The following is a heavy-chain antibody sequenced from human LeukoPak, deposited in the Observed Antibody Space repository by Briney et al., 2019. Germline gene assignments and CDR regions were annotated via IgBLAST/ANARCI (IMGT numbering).Heavy chain of an antibody. J-gene: IGHJ3*02. V-gene: IGHV3-33*01. CDR2: IWHDGSNK. CDR1: GFTFSTYV. Sequence: GGSLRLSCAASGFTFSTYVIHWVRQAPGKGLEWVTLIWHDGSNKYHADSVKGRFTISRDNSKNTLYLQMNSLRAEDTAVYYCARERAVTSRQDAFDIWGQGTMVTVSS. D-gene: IGHD6-19*01. CDR3: ARERAVTSRQDAFDI.